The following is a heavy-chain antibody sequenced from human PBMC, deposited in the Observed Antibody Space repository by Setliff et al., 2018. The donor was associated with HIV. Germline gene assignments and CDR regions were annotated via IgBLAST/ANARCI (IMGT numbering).Heavy chain of an antibody. CDR2: IYTSGST. D-gene: IGHD3-10*01. V-gene: IGHV4-61*02. Sequence: SETLSLTCTVSGGSISSGSYYWSWIRQPAGKGLEWIGRIYTSGSTNYNPALKSRVTISVDTSKNQFSLKLSSVTAADTAVYYCARDSGTTGWCVDVWGQGTTVTVSS. CDR3: ARDSGTTGWCVDV. CDR1: GGSISSGSYY. J-gene: IGHJ6*02.